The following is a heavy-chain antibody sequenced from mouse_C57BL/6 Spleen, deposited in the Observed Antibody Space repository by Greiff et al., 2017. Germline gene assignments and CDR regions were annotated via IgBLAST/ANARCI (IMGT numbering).Heavy chain of an antibody. V-gene: IGHV5-15*01. D-gene: IGHD4-1*01. Sequence: VQLKESGGGLVQPGGSLKLSCAASGFTFSDYGMAWVRQAPRKGPEWVAFISNLAYSIYYADTVTGRFTISRETAKNTLYLEMGSLRSEDTARCYCARHSDGTRAMDYWGQGTSVTVSS. CDR1: GFTFSDYG. CDR2: ISNLAYSI. J-gene: IGHJ4*01. CDR3: ARHSDGTRAMDY.